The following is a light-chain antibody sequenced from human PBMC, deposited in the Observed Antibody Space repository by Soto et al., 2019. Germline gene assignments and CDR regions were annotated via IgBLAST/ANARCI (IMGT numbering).Light chain of an antibody. Sequence: DIQITQSPSSLSASAVERVTITCQASQDISNYLNWYQQKPGKAPKLLIYDASNLETGVPSRFSGSGSGTDFTFTISSLQPEDIATYYCQQYDNLITCGQGTRRDNK. CDR1: QDISNY. CDR2: DAS. V-gene: IGKV1-33*01. CDR3: QQYDNLIT. J-gene: IGKJ5*01.